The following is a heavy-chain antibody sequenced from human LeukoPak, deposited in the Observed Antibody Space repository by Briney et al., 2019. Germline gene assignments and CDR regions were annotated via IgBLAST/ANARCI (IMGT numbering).Heavy chain of an antibody. CDR3: ARGEYNDGAYWFDP. D-gene: IGHD5-18*01. V-gene: IGHV6-1*01. J-gene: IGHJ5*02. Sequence: LSQTLSLTCAISGDSVSTNSAAWNWIRQSPSRGLEWLGRTYYMSKWYNDYAVSVKSRITINPDTSKNQFSLQLNSVTPEDTAVYYCARGEYNDGAYWFDPWGQGILVTVSS. CDR1: GDSVSTNSAA. CDR2: TYYMSKWYN.